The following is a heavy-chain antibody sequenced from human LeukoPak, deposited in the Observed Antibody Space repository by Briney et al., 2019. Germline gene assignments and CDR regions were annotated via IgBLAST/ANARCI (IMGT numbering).Heavy chain of an antibody. D-gene: IGHD6-19*01. Sequence: PWGSLRLSCAASGFTFSSYGMHWVRQAPGKGLEWVAVISYDGRNRYSSDSVKGRFTISRDNSRNTLYLQMNSLRAEDTAVYYCARVGGWYWTDYWGQGTLVTVSS. CDR3: ARVGGWYWTDY. CDR1: GFTFSSYG. CDR2: ISYDGRNR. J-gene: IGHJ4*02. V-gene: IGHV3-30*03.